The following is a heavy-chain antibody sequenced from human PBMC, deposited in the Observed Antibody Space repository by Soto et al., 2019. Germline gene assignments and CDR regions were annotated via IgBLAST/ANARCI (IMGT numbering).Heavy chain of an antibody. J-gene: IGHJ5*02. CDR3: ARERYSSGWYDWFDP. D-gene: IGHD6-19*01. V-gene: IGHV4-59*01. Sequence: SETLSLTCTVSGGSISSYYWSWIRQPPGKGLGWIGYIYYSGSTNYNPSLKSRVTISVDTSKNQFSLKLSSVTAADTAVYYCARERYSSGWYDWFDPWGQGTLVTVSS. CDR2: IYYSGST. CDR1: GGSISSYY.